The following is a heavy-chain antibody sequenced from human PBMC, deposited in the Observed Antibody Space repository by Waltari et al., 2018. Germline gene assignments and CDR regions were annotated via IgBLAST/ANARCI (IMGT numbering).Heavy chain of an antibody. CDR2: IIPFLGIA. Sequence: QVQLVQSGAEVKKPGSSVKVSCKASGGTFSSYTISWVRQAPGQGLEWMGRIIPFLGIANYAQKFQGRVTITADKSTSTAYMELSSLRSEDTAVYYCAREFSYYYDSSGYSDYGGQGTLVTVSS. V-gene: IGHV1-69*08. D-gene: IGHD3-22*01. CDR1: GGTFSSYT. CDR3: AREFSYYYDSSGYSDY. J-gene: IGHJ4*02.